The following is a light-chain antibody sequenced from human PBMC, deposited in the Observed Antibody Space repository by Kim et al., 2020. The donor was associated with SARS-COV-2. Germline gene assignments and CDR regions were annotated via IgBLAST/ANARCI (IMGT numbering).Light chain of an antibody. CDR3: SSYTSSLYV. CDR2: DVS. Sequence: QSALTQPASVSGSPGQSITISCTGTSSDVGAYNYVSWYQQHPGKAPKLMMYDVSNRPLGVSNRFSGSKSGNTASLTISGLQAEDEADYYCSSYTSSLYVFGTGTRSPS. J-gene: IGLJ1*01. CDR1: SSDVGAYNY. V-gene: IGLV2-14*03.